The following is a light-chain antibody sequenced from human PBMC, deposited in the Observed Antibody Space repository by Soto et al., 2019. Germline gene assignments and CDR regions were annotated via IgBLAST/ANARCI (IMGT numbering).Light chain of an antibody. CDR3: SSFSITSTLYV. Sequence: QSALTQPASVSGSPGQSITISCAGTASDIGGYAYVSWYQQHPGKAPKVMIYEVSNRPSGVSNRFSGSRSGNTASLTISGLQAEDEADYYCSSFSITSTLYVFGSGTKLTVL. V-gene: IGLV2-14*01. J-gene: IGLJ1*01. CDR1: ASDIGGYAY. CDR2: EVS.